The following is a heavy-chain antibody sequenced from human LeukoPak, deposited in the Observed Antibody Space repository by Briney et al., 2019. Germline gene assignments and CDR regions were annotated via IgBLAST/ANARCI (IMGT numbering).Heavy chain of an antibody. CDR2: IYYSGST. Sequence: KPSETLSLTCTVSGGSISSSSYYWGWIRQPPGKGLEWIGSIYYSGSTYYNPSLKSRVTISVDTSKNQFSLKLSSVTAADTAVYYCASLAAVKHAFDIWGQGTMVTVSS. V-gene: IGHV4-39*07. D-gene: IGHD6-13*01. CDR3: ASLAAVKHAFDI. CDR1: GGSISSSSYY. J-gene: IGHJ3*02.